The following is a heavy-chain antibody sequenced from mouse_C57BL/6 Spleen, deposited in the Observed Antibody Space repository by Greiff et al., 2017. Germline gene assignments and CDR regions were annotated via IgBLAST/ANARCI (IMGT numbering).Heavy chain of an antibody. Sequence: EVKLQESGAELVKPGASVKLSCTASGFNIKDYYMHWVKQRTEQGLEWIGRIDPEDGETKYAPKFQGKATITADPSSNTAYLQLSSLTSEDTAVYYCARDYYGSSWRFAYWGQGTLVTVSA. CDR3: ARDYYGSSWRFAY. J-gene: IGHJ3*01. CDR1: GFNIKDYY. V-gene: IGHV14-2*01. D-gene: IGHD1-1*01. CDR2: IDPEDGET.